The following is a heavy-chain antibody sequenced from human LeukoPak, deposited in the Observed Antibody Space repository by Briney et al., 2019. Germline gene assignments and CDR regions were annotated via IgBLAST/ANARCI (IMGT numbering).Heavy chain of an antibody. J-gene: IGHJ5*02. D-gene: IGHD2-2*01. CDR1: GFTFRSFW. CDR2: INSDGTST. Sequence: KPGGSLRLSCAASGFTFRSFWMHWVRQAPGKGLLWVSRINSDGTSTTYADSVKGRFTISRDNAKNTVYLQMNSLRAEDTAVYYCARTQGVPSAFDPWGPGTLVTVSS. CDR3: ARTQGVPSAFDP. V-gene: IGHV3-74*01.